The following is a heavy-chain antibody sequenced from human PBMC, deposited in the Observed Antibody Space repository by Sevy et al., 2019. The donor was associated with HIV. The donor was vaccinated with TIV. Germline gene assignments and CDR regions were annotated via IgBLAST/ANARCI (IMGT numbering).Heavy chain of an antibody. CDR1: GGSFSGYY. V-gene: IGHV4-34*01. D-gene: IGHD5-18*01. CDR2: INHSGST. J-gene: IGHJ4*02. Sequence: SETLSLTCAVYGGSFSGYYWSWIRQPPGKGLEWIGEINHSGSTNYNPSLKSRVTISVDTSKNQFSLKLSSVTAADTAVYYCARGVSNVDTAMVYWGQGTLVTVSS. CDR3: ARGVSNVDTAMVY.